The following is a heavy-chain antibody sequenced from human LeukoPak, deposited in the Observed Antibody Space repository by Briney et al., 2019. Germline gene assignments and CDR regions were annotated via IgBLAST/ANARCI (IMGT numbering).Heavy chain of an antibody. CDR2: IGGRDGST. V-gene: IGHV3-23*01. CDR1: GFTFSSYG. Sequence: GGSLRLSCAASGFTFSSYGMSWVRQAPGKGLEWVSAIGGRDGSTYYADSVKGRFTISRDNSKNTLYVQMNSLRAEDTAVYYCAKDTWESSGYYYSYWGQGTLVTVSS. CDR3: AKDTWESSGYYYSY. D-gene: IGHD3-22*01. J-gene: IGHJ4*02.